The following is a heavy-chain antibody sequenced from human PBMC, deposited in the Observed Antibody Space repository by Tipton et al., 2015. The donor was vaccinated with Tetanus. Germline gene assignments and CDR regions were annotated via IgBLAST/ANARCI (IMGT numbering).Heavy chain of an antibody. CDR1: GYDFNNYW. D-gene: IGHD1-7*01. J-gene: IGHJ4*02. Sequence: QSGAEVKKPGESLKISCKASGYDFNNYWIGWVRQTPDKGLEWMAIIYPGDGDVKYSPSFQGQVTISADTSTKTAYLQWSSLRASDPALFYCARLRWNYSFRPYYFDSWGLGTLVTVSS. CDR3: ARLRWNYSFRPYYFDS. CDR2: IYPGDGDV. V-gene: IGHV5-51*01.